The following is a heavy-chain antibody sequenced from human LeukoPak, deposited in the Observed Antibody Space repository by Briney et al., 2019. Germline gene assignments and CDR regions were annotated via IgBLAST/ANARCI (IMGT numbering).Heavy chain of an antibody. CDR3: ARDLGERDYFDY. CDR1: GYTFTGYY. J-gene: IGHJ4*02. D-gene: IGHD3-3*01. V-gene: IGHV1-2*04. Sequence: ASVKVSCKASGYTFTGYYMHWVRQAPGQGLEWMGWINPNSGGTNYAQKFQGWVTMTRDTSISTAYMELRSLRFDDTAVYYCARDLGERDYFDYWGQGTLVTVSS. CDR2: INPNSGGT.